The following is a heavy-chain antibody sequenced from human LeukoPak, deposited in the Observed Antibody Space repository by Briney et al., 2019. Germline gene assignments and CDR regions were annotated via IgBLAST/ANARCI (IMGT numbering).Heavy chain of an antibody. CDR1: GYSFTSYW. V-gene: IGHV5-51*01. Sequence: GESLKISCKGSGYSFTSYWIGWVRQMPGKGLEWMGIIYPGDSDTRYSPSFQGQVTISADKSISTAYLQWSSLKASDTAMYYCARHGNSSDYDFWSGYSFSHWFAPWGQGTLVTVS. CDR3: ARHGNSSDYDFWSGYSFSHWFAP. D-gene: IGHD3-3*01. J-gene: IGHJ5*02. CDR2: IYPGDSDT.